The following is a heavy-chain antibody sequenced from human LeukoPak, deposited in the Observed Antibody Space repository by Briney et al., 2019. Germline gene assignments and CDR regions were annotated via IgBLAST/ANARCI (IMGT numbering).Heavy chain of an antibody. V-gene: IGHV3-30*03. D-gene: IGHD2-2*01. Sequence: GGSLRLSCVVSGFTFSYYGMHWVRQAPGKGLECVAVIPHDGSETYYGDSVKGRFTISRDNSKKTLHLQMDSLRAEDTAVYYCARDGVPGNGMDVWGQGTTVTVSS. J-gene: IGHJ6*02. CDR2: IPHDGSET. CDR1: GFTFSYYG. CDR3: ARDGVPGNGMDV.